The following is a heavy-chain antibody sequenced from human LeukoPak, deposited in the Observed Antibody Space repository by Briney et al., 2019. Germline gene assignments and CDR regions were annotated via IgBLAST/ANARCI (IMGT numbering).Heavy chain of an antibody. J-gene: IGHJ5*02. V-gene: IGHV3-48*04. CDR3: ARVVGSYRLFDP. CDR1: GFTFTSYS. Sequence: TGGSLRLSCAASGFTFTSYSMNWVRQAPGKGLEWVSYISSSSSTIYYADSVKGRFTISRDSAKNSLYLQMNSLRAEDTAVYYCARVVGSYRLFDPWGQGTLVTVSS. CDR2: ISSSSSTI. D-gene: IGHD3-16*02.